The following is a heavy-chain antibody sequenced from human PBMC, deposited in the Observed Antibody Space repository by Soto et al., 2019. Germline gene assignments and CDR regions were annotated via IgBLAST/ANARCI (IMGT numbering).Heavy chain of an antibody. CDR1: GFGFDEYG. CDR3: ARDHRWGYQYGDYGDS. V-gene: IGHV3-20*04. D-gene: IGHD4-17*01. J-gene: IGHJ4*02. CDR2: INRHGDST. Sequence: EVYLVEAGGGVVRPGGSLRLSCAASGFGFDEYGMSWVRQGPGKGLEWVSTINRHGDSTAYADSVKGRFTTSRDNAKNSLYLQMNGLRAEDTAFYYCARDHRWGYQYGDYGDSWGQGTLVTVS.